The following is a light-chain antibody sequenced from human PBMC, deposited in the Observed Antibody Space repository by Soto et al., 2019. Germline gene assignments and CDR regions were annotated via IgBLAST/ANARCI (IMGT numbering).Light chain of an antibody. Sequence: EIVMTQSPVTLSVSPGERATLSCRASQSVSSNLAWYQQKPGQAPRLLIYGASTRATGVPARFSGSGSGTDCTLTISSLQSEDFAVYYCQHYNNWPPWTFGQGTKVEIK. J-gene: IGKJ1*01. CDR1: QSVSSN. CDR3: QHYNNWPPWT. CDR2: GAS. V-gene: IGKV3-15*01.